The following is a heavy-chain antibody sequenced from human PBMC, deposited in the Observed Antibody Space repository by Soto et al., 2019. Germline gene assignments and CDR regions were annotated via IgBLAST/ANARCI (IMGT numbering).Heavy chain of an antibody. J-gene: IGHJ6*02. CDR1: GGTFSSYA. CDR3: ASAVYGAGSYYSSPHYGMAV. D-gene: IGHD3-10*01. CDR2: IIPICGTA. V-gene: IGHV1-69*12. Sequence: QVQLVQSGAEVKKPGSSVKVSCKASGGTFSSYAISWVRQAPGQGLEWMGGIIPICGTANYAQKFQGRVTITADEWTRTAYMELRSLRSEDTAVYYCASAVYGAGSYYSSPHYGMAVWGQGTTVTVSS.